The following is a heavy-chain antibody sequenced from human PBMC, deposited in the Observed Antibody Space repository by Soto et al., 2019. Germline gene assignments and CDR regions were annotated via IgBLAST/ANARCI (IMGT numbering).Heavy chain of an antibody. Sequence: SETLSLTCTVSGGSISSSSYYWGWIRQPPGKGLEWIGSIYYSGSTYYNPPLKSRVTISVDTSKNQFSLKLSSVTAADTAVYYCARIPYDFWSGYYSPNFDYWGQGTLVTVSS. CDR3: ARIPYDFWSGYYSPNFDY. D-gene: IGHD3-3*01. CDR2: IYYSGST. CDR1: GGSISSSSYY. J-gene: IGHJ4*02. V-gene: IGHV4-39*01.